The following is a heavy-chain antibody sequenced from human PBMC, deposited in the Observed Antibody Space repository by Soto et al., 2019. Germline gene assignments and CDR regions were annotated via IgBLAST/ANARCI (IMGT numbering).Heavy chain of an antibody. CDR2: IYYSGST. CDR3: ARLLRHNYYGMDV. J-gene: IGHJ6*02. Sequence: ETLSLTCTVSGGSISSSSYYWGWIRQPPGKGLEWIGSIYYSGSTYYNPSLKSRVTISVDTSKNQFSLKLSSVTAADTAVYYCARLLRHNYYGMDVWGQGTTVTVSS. D-gene: IGHD5-12*01. V-gene: IGHV4-39*01. CDR1: GGSISSSSYY.